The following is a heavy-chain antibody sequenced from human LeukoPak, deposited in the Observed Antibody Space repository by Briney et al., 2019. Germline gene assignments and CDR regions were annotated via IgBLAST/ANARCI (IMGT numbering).Heavy chain of an antibody. Sequence: GGSLRLSCAASGFTFSSYGMHWVRQAPGKGLEWVAFIRYDGSNKYYADSVKGRFTISRDKSKNTLYLQMNSLRAEDTAVYYCAKVDGNYYYYYMDVWGKGTTVTVSS. V-gene: IGHV3-30*02. J-gene: IGHJ6*03. CDR2: IRYDGSNK. CDR3: AKVDGNYYYYYMDV. D-gene: IGHD3/OR15-3a*01. CDR1: GFTFSSYG.